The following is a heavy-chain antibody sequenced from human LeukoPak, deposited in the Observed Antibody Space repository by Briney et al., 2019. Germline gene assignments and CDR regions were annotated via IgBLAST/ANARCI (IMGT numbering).Heavy chain of an antibody. Sequence: GGSLRLSCAASGFTFSSYAMSWVRQALGKGLEWVSAISGSGGSTYYADSVKGRFNISSDNSKNTLYLKMNSPRAEDTAVYYCAKDGVIVVTGDFDYWGQGTLVTVSS. J-gene: IGHJ4*02. CDR1: GFTFSSYA. D-gene: IGHD5-12*01. CDR3: AKDGVIVVTGDFDY. CDR2: ISGSGGST. V-gene: IGHV3-23*01.